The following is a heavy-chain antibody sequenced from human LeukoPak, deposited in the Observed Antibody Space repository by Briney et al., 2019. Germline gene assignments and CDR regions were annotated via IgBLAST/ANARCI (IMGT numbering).Heavy chain of an antibody. CDR3: AKSGTYYGSRPPFDP. CDR2: VNQGGTGK. CDR1: GFTFSSQW. J-gene: IGHJ5*02. V-gene: IGHV3-7*03. Sequence: GGSLRLSCAASGFTFSSQWMSWVRQAPGKGLEWVANVNQGGTGKYYVDSVKGRFTISRDNAENSLYLQMNSLRAEDTAVYYCAKSGTYYGSRPPFDPWGQGTLVTVSS. D-gene: IGHD3-10*01.